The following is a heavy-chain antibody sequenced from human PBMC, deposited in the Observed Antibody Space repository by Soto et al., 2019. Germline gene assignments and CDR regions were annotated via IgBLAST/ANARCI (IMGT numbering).Heavy chain of an antibody. CDR3: ARDRGRYYYYYGMDV. CDR2: IYYSGST. V-gene: IGHV4-30-4*01. CDR1: GGSISSGDYY. J-gene: IGHJ6*02. D-gene: IGHD3-10*01. Sequence: QVQLQESGPGLVKPSQTLSLTCTVSGGSISSGDYYWSWIRQPPGKGLEWIGYIYYSGSTHYNPSLKSRVTISVDTSKTQFSLKLSSVTAADTAVYYCARDRGRYYYYYGMDVWGQGTTVTVSS.